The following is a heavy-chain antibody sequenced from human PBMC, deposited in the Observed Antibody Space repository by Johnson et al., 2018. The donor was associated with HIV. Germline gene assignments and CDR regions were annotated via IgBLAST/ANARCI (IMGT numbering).Heavy chain of an antibody. V-gene: IGHV3-7*02. Sequence: VQLVESGGGLVQPGGSLRLSCAASGFIFNDYWMSWVRQSPGKGLEFVANIKEDSSEKSYVDSVRGRFTISRDNAKNSVVLQMNSLRAGDTAVYYCARGGVTGEDHAFDIWGQGTMVTVSS. CDR3: ARGGVTGEDHAFDI. CDR2: IKEDSSEK. D-gene: IGHD7-27*01. J-gene: IGHJ3*02. CDR1: GFIFNDYW.